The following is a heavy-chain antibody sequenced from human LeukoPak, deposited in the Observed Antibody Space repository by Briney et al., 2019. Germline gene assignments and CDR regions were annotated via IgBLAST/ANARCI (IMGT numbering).Heavy chain of an antibody. D-gene: IGHD6-19*01. V-gene: IGHV4-30-2*01. J-gene: IGHJ4*02. CDR3: ARVGSSGRFDY. CDR1: GGSISSGGSS. Sequence: SETLSLTCAVSGGSISSGGSSWSWIRQPPGKGLEWIGYIYHSGSTYYNPSLKSRVTISVDTSKNQFSLKLSSVTAADTAVYYCARVGSSGRFDYWGQGTLVTVSS. CDR2: IYHSGST.